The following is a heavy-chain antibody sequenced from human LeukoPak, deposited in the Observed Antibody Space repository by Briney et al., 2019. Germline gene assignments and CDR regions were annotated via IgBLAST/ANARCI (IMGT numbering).Heavy chain of an antibody. CDR3: ASYSGLRLGELSLYLIDY. CDR1: GYTFTGYY. Sequence: GASVKVSCKASGYTFTGYYMHWVRQAPGQGLEWMGWINPNSGGTNYAQKFQGRVTMTRDTSISTAYMELSRLRSDDTGVYYCASYSGLRLGELSLYLIDYWGQGTLVTVSS. D-gene: IGHD3-16*02. CDR2: INPNSGGT. J-gene: IGHJ4*02. V-gene: IGHV1-2*02.